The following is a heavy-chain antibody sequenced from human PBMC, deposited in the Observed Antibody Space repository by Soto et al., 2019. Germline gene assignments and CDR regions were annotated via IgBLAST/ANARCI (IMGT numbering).Heavy chain of an antibody. V-gene: IGHV6-1*01. D-gene: IGHD4-17*01. Sequence: SQTLSVTCAISGDSVSSNSAAWNWIRQSPSRGLEWLGRTYYRSKWYNDYAVSVKSRITINPDTSKNQFSLRLNSVTPEDTAVYYCAREILATVTPSPYYYYYGMDVWGQGTTVTVSS. CDR2: TYYRSKWYN. CDR3: AREILATVTPSPYYYYYGMDV. CDR1: GDSVSSNSAA. J-gene: IGHJ6*02.